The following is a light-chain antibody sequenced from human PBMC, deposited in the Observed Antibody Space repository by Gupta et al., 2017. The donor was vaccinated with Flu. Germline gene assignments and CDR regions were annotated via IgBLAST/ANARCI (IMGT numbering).Light chain of an antibody. V-gene: IGKV1-5*03. CDR3: QQYNSYFRT. J-gene: IGKJ1*01. CDR1: QNINTL. Sequence: PSTLSEYVGDRVTITCRASQNINTLLAWYQQKPGEAPKLLIYKTSNLAEGVPSRFIGSGSGTEFALTISSLQPHDSATYYCQQYNSYFRTFGQGTKVEI. CDR2: KTS.